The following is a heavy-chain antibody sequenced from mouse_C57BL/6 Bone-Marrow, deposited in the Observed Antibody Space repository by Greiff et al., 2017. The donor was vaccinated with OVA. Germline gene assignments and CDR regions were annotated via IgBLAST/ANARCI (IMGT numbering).Heavy chain of an antibody. CDR1: GFNIKDDY. V-gene: IGHV14-4*01. CDR2: IDPENGDT. Sequence: EVKLQESGAELVRPGASVKLSCTASGFNIKDDYMHWVKQRPEQGLEWIGWIDPENGDTESASKFQGKATITADTSSNTAYLQLSSLTSEDTAVYYCTTRGYSNYAMDYWGQGTSVTVSS. D-gene: IGHD2-5*01. J-gene: IGHJ4*01. CDR3: TTRGYSNYAMDY.